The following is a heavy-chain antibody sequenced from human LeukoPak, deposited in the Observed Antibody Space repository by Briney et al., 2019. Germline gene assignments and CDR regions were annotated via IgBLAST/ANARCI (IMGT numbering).Heavy chain of an antibody. J-gene: IGHJ4*02. CDR3: ARDQKRSSGWYLSGFDY. D-gene: IGHD6-19*01. Sequence: GGSLRLSCAASGFTFSSYAMSWVRQAPGKGLEWVSYISSSGSTIYYADSVKGRFTISRDNAKNALYLQMNGLRAEDTAVYYCARDQKRSSGWYLSGFDYWGQGTLVTVSS. CDR1: GFTFSSYA. CDR2: ISSSGSTI. V-gene: IGHV3-48*04.